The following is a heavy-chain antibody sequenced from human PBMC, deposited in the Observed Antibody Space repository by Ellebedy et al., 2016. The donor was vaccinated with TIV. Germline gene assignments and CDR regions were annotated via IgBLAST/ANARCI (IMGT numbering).Heavy chain of an antibody. CDR1: GGSISSGDYY. Sequence: SETLSLXXTVSGGSISSGDYYWSWIRQPPGKGLEWIGYIYYSGSTYYNPSLKSRVTISADTSKNQFSLKLSSVTAADTAVYYCARVDSGYDPWGQGTLVTVSS. V-gene: IGHV4-30-4*01. CDR3: ARVDSGYDP. D-gene: IGHD5-12*01. CDR2: IYYSGST. J-gene: IGHJ5*02.